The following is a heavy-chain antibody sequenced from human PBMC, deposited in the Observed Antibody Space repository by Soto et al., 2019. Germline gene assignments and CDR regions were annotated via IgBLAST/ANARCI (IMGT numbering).Heavy chain of an antibody. V-gene: IGHV4-39*01. CDR1: GGSISSSSYY. D-gene: IGHD2-2*01. J-gene: IGHJ3*02. CDR3: ARSPSINLGYCSSTSCSQTFGYAFDI. CDR2: IYYSGST. Sequence: SETLSLTCTVSGGSISSSSYYWGWIRQPPGKGLEWIGSIYYSGSTYYNPSLKSRVTISVDTSKNQFSLKLSSVTAADTAVYYCARSPSINLGYCSSTSCSQTFGYAFDIWGQGTMVTVSS.